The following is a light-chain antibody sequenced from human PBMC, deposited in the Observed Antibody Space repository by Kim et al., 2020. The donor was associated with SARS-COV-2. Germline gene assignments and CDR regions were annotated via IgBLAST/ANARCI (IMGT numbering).Light chain of an antibody. Sequence: PLFPGENSSPSRRARQRVDNSSSWYQQKPGQAPRLLIYDATNRATGIPARFSGRGSGTDFSLTISSLEPEDSAVYYCQQRRTWWTYGQGTKVDIK. CDR3: QQRRTWWT. CDR1: QRVDNS. J-gene: IGKJ1*01. CDR2: DAT. V-gene: IGKV3-11*01.